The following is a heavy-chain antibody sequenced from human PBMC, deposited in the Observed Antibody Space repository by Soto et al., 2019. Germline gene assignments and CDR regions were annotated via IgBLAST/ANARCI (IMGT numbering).Heavy chain of an antibody. CDR1: RYTLDNYA. Sequence: QVQLVQSGAQVKKPGASVKVSCKASRYTLDNYALHWVRQAPGRRLEWMGWIHAGNGYTKYSQSFQGRVTITRATCASTVHMDLSSLRSEDTAVYYCARVQYTGYDFMLAFDSWGQGTMVTISS. D-gene: IGHD5-12*01. CDR3: ARVQYTGYDFMLAFDS. V-gene: IGHV1-3*01. CDR2: IHAGNGYT. J-gene: IGHJ3*02.